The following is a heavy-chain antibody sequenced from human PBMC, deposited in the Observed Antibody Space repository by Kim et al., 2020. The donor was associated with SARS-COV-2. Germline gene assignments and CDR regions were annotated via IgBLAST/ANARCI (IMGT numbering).Heavy chain of an antibody. V-gene: IGHV4-59*01. D-gene: IGHD1-26*01. CDR1: GYSISSCY. Sequence: SETLSLTCTVSGYSISSCYWCWFRQHPAEELEWIGCIYYHDSTNYYQSSMSRRFIISVDTYKNHFPQMMNVATADATAVYCCTRERGWVLSTANWF. CDR3: TRERGWVLSTANWF. CDR2: IYYHDST. J-gene: IGHJ5*01.